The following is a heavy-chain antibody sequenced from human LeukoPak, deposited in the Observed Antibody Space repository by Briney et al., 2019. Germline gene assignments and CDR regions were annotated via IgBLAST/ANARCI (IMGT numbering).Heavy chain of an antibody. CDR3: ARVSGGSGYYYFDY. V-gene: IGHV3-13*01. J-gene: IGHJ4*02. Sequence: RGSLRLSCAASGFTFSSYDMHWVRQATGKGLEWVSAIGTAGDTYYPGSVKGRFTISRENAKNSLYLQMNSLRAGDTAVYYCARVSGGSGYYYFDYWGQGTLVTVSS. D-gene: IGHD3-22*01. CDR2: IGTAGDT. CDR1: GFTFSSYD.